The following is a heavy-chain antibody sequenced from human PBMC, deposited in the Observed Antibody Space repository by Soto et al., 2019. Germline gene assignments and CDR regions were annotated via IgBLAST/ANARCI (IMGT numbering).Heavy chain of an antibody. J-gene: IGHJ4*02. CDR3: VRDQRGYSYGYGLGY. Sequence: EVQLVESGGGLVKPGGSLRLSCAASGFTFSSYSLNLVRQAPGKGLEWVSSISSSSSYIYYADSVKGRCTISRDNAKNAMYLQMNSLRAEDTAVYYCVRDQRGYSYGYGLGYWGQGTLVTVSS. D-gene: IGHD5-18*01. CDR2: ISSSSSYI. V-gene: IGHV3-21*01. CDR1: GFTFSSYS.